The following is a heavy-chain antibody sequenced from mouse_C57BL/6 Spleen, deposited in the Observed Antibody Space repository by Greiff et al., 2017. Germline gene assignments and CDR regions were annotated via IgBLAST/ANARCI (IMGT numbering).Heavy chain of an antibody. D-gene: IGHD2-5*01. Sequence: EVQRVESGPGMVKPSQSLSLTCTVTGYSITSGYDWHWIRHFPGNKLEWMGYISYSGSTNYNPSLKSRISITHDTSKNHFFLKLNSVTTEDTATYYCARGSNYPYAMDYWGQGTSVTVSS. V-gene: IGHV3-1*01. CDR3: ARGSNYPYAMDY. CDR2: ISYSGST. CDR1: GYSITSGYD. J-gene: IGHJ4*01.